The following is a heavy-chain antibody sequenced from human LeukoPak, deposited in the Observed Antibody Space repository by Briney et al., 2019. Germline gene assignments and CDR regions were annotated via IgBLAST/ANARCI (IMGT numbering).Heavy chain of an antibody. CDR2: ISSSGSTI. D-gene: IGHD6-13*01. CDR1: GFTFSDYY. Sequence: GGSLRLSCAASGFTFSDYYMSWIRQAPGKGLEWVSYISSSGSTIYYAGSVKGRFTISRDNAKNSLYLQMNSLRAKDTAVYYCARAGSSWKYNWFDPWGQGTLVTVSS. J-gene: IGHJ5*02. V-gene: IGHV3-11*01. CDR3: ARAGSSWKYNWFDP.